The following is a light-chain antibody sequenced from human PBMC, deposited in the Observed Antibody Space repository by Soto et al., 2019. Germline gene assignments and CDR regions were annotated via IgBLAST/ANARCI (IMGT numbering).Light chain of an antibody. CDR2: GAS. J-gene: IGKJ1*01. V-gene: IGKV3-20*01. CDR1: QSVSSN. Sequence: EIVLTQSPGTLSLSPGEGAILSCRASQSVSSNLAWYQQKPGQAPRRLIYGASSRATGIPDRFSGSGSGTDFTLTISRLEPEDFAVYYCQQYGSSPWTFGQGTKVDNK. CDR3: QQYGSSPWT.